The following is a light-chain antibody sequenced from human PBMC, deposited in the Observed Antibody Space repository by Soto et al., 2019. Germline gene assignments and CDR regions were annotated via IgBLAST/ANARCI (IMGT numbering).Light chain of an antibody. CDR2: AAS. CDR3: QKYNSAPGT. CDR1: QDIRSS. V-gene: IGKV1-27*01. Sequence: DIQMTQSPSSLSASVGDRVTITCRASQDIRSSLAWYQQKPGKVPKLLIYAASTLQSGVPSRFSGSGSGTDFTLTISSLQPEDVAPYYCQKYNSAPGTFGQGTKVEIK. J-gene: IGKJ1*01.